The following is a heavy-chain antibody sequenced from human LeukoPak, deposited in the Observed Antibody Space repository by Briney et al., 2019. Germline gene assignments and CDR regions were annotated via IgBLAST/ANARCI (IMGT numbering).Heavy chain of an antibody. D-gene: IGHD3-16*01. CDR2: INPSNGET. CDR1: GYTLSDNY. V-gene: IGHV1-2*02. J-gene: IGHJ1*01. Sequence: SVKVSCKASGYTLSDNYLHWVRQAPGQRFEWMAWINPSNGETKYARRFQGRVTLTRDTSINTAYMELSGLRPDDTALYYCARSQFRTTNSGAWGFQPWGQGTLVTVSS. CDR3: ARSQFRTTNSGAWGFQP.